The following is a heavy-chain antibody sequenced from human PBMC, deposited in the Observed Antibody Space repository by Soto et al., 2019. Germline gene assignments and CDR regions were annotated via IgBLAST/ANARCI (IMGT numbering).Heavy chain of an antibody. Sequence: PGGSLRLSCAASGFTFSSYGMHWVRQAPGKGLEWVAVIWYDGSNKYYADSVKGRFTISRDNSKNTLYLQMNSLRAEDTAVYYCARDYRAVVTSHWFDHWGQGTLVTVSS. CDR2: IWYDGSNK. D-gene: IGHD2-21*02. V-gene: IGHV3-33*01. J-gene: IGHJ5*02. CDR1: GFTFSSYG. CDR3: ARDYRAVVTSHWFDH.